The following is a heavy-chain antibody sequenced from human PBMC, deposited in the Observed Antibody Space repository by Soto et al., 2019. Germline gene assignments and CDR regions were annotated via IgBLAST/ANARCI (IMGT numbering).Heavy chain of an antibody. V-gene: IGHV3-48*02. CDR3: ASDHGWAFDS. D-gene: IGHD6-19*01. CDR2: ISGGGRPI. Sequence: EVQLVESGGGSVQPGGSLRLSCAASGFTFSTFSMNWVRQAPGRGLEWISYISGGGRPISYADSVKGRFTISRDNAKNSLYLQMDSLRDEDTAVYYCASDHGWAFDSWGQGTLVTVSS. J-gene: IGHJ4*02. CDR1: GFTFSTFS.